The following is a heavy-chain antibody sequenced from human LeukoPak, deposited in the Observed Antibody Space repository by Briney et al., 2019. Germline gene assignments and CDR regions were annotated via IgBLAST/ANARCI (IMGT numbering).Heavy chain of an antibody. J-gene: IGHJ4*02. D-gene: IGHD3-10*01. CDR1: GFTVSSNY. Sequence: TEGSLRLSCAASGFTVSSNYMSWVRQAPGKGLEWVSVIYSGGSTYYADSVKGRFTISRDNSKNTLYLQMNSLGVDDTAVYYCARDRDYSGSGSPDSWGQGTLVTVSS. CDR3: ARDRDYSGSGSPDS. V-gene: IGHV3-66*01. CDR2: IYSGGST.